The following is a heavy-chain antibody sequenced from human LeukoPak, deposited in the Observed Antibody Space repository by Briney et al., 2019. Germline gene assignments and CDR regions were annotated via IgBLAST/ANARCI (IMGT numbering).Heavy chain of an antibody. CDR1: GYSFTSYW. CDR2: IYPGDSDT. J-gene: IGHJ4*02. CDR3: ARHVPWHRSHGGNGIDY. D-gene: IGHD4-23*01. Sequence: GESLKISCKGSGYSFTSYWIGWVRQMPGKGLEWMGIIYPGDSDTRYSPSFQGQVTISADKSISTAYLQWSSLKASDTAMYYCARHVPWHRSHGGNGIDYWGQGTLVTVSS. V-gene: IGHV5-51*01.